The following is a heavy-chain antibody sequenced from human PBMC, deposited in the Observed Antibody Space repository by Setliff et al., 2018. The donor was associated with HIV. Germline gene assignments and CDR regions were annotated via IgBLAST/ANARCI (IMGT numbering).Heavy chain of an antibody. V-gene: IGHV4-39*07. CDR3: ARIYDYGSYYFDY. CDR1: GGSIRSSSYY. D-gene: IGHD4-17*01. Sequence: SETLSLTCTVSGGSIRSSSYYWDWIRQPPGKGLEWIGSIYYSGSTYYNPSLKSRVTMSVDTFKNQFSLKLSPVTAVDTAVYYCARIYDYGSYYFDYWGQGTLVTVSS. J-gene: IGHJ4*02. CDR2: IYYSGST.